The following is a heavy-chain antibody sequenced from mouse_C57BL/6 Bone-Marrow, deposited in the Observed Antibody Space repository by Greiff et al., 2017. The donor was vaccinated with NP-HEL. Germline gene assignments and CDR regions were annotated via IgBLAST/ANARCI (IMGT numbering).Heavy chain of an antibody. CDR2: ISDGGSYT. CDR3: ARDPNYYGSSRGFAY. D-gene: IGHD1-1*01. V-gene: IGHV5-4*01. CDR1: GFTFSSYA. J-gene: IGHJ3*01. Sequence: EVKLVESGGGLVKPGGSLKLSCAASGFTFSSYAMSWVRQTPEKRLEWVATISDGGSYTYYPDNVKGRFTISRDNAKNNLYLQMSHLKSEDTAMYYCARDPNYYGSSRGFAYWGQGTLVTVSA.